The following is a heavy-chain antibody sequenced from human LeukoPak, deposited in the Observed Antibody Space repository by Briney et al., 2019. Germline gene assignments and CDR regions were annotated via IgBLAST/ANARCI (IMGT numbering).Heavy chain of an antibody. Sequence: SETLSLTCAVSGYSISSGYYRGWIRQPPGKGLEWIGSIYHSGSTYYNPSLKSRVTISVDTSKNQFSLKLSSVTAADTAVYYCATALNYDSSGYYDYWGQGTLVTVSS. J-gene: IGHJ4*02. CDR2: IYHSGST. D-gene: IGHD3-22*01. CDR3: ATALNYDSSGYYDY. V-gene: IGHV4-38-2*01. CDR1: GYSISSGYY.